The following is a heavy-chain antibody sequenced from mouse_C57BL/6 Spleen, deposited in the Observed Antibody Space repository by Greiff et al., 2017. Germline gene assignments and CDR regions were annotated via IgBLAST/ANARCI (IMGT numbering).Heavy chain of an antibody. CDR2: ISDGGSYT. CDR1: GFTFSSYA. CDR3: ARDKGYGYAMDY. J-gene: IGHJ4*01. D-gene: IGHD2-2*01. V-gene: IGHV5-4*01. Sequence: DVKLQESGGGLVKPGGSLKLSCAASGFTFSSYAMSWVRQTPEKRLEWVATISDGGSYTYYPDNVKGRFTISRDNAKNNLYLQMSHLKSEDTAMYYCARDKGYGYAMDYWGQGTSVTVSS.